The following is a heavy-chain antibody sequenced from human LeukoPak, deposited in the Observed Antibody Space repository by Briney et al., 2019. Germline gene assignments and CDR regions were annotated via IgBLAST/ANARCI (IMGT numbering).Heavy chain of an antibody. CDR1: GFIFSNAW. V-gene: IGHV3-7*01. Sequence: GGSLRLSCAASGFIFSNAWMNWVRQAPGKGLEWVANIQKDGSEKHYVASVEGRFTISRDNAENSLFLQLNSLRVGDTAVYYCVRLWDSSGFFGYWGQGALVTVSS. CDR3: VRLWDSSGFFGY. CDR2: IQKDGSEK. J-gene: IGHJ4*02. D-gene: IGHD3-22*01.